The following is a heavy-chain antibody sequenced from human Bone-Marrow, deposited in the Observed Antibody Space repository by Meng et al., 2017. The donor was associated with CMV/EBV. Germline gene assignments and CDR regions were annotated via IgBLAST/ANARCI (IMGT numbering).Heavy chain of an antibody. D-gene: IGHD3-10*01. V-gene: IGHV4-59*01. CDR3: ARATTLVRGYVVPYYYVMDA. CDR1: IDSHRSDY. Sequence: GSLRLSCTVPIDSHRSDYWSWVRLPPGKGLEWIAYIYRSGTTNYNPSLKSRVSISLDKSNNRLSLELESVTAADTAIYYCARATTLVRGYVVPYYYVMDAWGQGTTVTVSS. CDR2: IYRSGTT. J-gene: IGHJ6*02.